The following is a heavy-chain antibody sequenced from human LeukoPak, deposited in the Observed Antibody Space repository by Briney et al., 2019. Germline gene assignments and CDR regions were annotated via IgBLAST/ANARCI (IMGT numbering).Heavy chain of an antibody. D-gene: IGHD3-16*01. CDR1: GGSISSYY. V-gene: IGHV4-4*09. CDR2: IYTSGST. CDR3: ARLRRMNTFGIDY. Sequence: PSETLSLTCTVSGGSISSYYWSWIRQPPGKGLEWIGYIYTSGSTNYNPSLKSRVTISVDTSKNQFSLKLSSVTAADTAVYYCARLRRMNTFGIDYWGQGTLVTVSS. J-gene: IGHJ4*02.